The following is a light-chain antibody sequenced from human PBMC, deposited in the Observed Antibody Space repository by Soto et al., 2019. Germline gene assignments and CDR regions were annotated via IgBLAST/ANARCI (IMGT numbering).Light chain of an antibody. CDR1: SSDVGSYNL. V-gene: IGLV2-23*01. CDR3: CSYAGSSTWV. J-gene: IGLJ3*02. CDR2: EGS. Sequence: QSVLTQPASVSGSPGQSITISCTGTSSDVGSYNLVSWYQQHTGKAPKLMIYEGSKRPSGVSNRFSGSKSRNTASLTISGLQAEDEADYYCCSYAGSSTWVFGGVTKLTVL.